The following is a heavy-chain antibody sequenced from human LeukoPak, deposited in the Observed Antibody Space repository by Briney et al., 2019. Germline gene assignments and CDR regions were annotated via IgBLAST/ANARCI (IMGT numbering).Heavy chain of an antibody. V-gene: IGHV4-34*01. D-gene: IGHD6-19*01. CDR1: GGSFGGYH. J-gene: IGHJ4*02. Sequence: PSGTLSLTCAVYGGSFGGYHWSWIRQPPGKGLEWIGKINHSGSTDYNPSLKSRVTMSVDTSKNQFSLQLYSVTAADTAVYYCAREWLGTFDYWGQGTLVTVSS. CDR3: AREWLGTFDY. CDR2: INHSGST.